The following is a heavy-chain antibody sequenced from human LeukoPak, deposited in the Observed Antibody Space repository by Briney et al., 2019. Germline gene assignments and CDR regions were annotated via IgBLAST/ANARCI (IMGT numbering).Heavy chain of an antibody. J-gene: IGHJ3*02. CDR2: INPNSGGT. D-gene: IGHD4-17*01. V-gene: IGHV1-2*02. Sequence: GASVKVSCTASGYTFTGYYMHWVRQAPGQGLEWMGWINPNSGGTNYAQKLRGRVTMTTDTSTSTAYMELRSLRSDDTAVYYCARVGDYGENGGAFDIWGQGTMVTVSS. CDR3: ARVGDYGENGGAFDI. CDR1: GYTFTGYY.